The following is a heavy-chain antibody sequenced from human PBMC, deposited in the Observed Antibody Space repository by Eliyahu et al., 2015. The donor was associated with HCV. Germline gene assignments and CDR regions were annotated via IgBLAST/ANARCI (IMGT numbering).Heavy chain of an antibody. Sequence: EVQLLESGGGLVQPGGSLXLSCAASXFXFSSYAMGWVRQAPGKGLEWVSAISGSGGSTYYADXVKGRFTISRDNSKNTLYLQMNSLRAEDTAVYYCAKGGGYYYGMDVWGQGTTVTVSS. D-gene: IGHD3-16*01. CDR2: ISGSGGST. CDR1: XFXFSSYA. J-gene: IGHJ6*02. CDR3: AKGGGYYYGMDV. V-gene: IGHV3-23*01.